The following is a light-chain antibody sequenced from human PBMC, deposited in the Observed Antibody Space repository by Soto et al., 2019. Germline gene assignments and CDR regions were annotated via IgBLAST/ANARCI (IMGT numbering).Light chain of an antibody. Sequence: QSVLNQPASVSGSPGQSITISCTGTSSDVGGYNYVSWYQQHSGKAPKLMIYDVSNRPSGVSNRFSGSKSGNTASLTISGLQAEDEADYYCSSYTGSREVFGTGTKLTVL. J-gene: IGLJ1*01. CDR2: DVS. CDR1: SSDVGGYNY. CDR3: SSYTGSREV. V-gene: IGLV2-14*01.